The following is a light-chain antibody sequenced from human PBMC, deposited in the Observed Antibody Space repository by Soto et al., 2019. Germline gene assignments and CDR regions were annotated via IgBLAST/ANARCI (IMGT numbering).Light chain of an antibody. J-gene: IGLJ2*01. CDR2: SNN. CDR1: SSNIGSNT. CDR3: AAWDDSLNVVV. V-gene: IGLV1-44*01. Sequence: QSVLTQPPSASGTPGQRVTISCSGSSSNIGSNTVNWYQQLPGTAPKLLIYSNNQRPSGVPDRFSDSKSGTSASLAISGLQYEDEAYYYCAAWDDSLNVVVFGGGTNVTVL.